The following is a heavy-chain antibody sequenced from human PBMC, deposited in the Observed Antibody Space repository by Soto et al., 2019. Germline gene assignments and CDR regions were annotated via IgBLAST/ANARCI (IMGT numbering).Heavy chain of an antibody. J-gene: IGHJ5*02. CDR1: GFTFSIYE. Sequence: PGGSLRLACAASGFTFSIYEMNWVRHAPGKGLEWVSYISSSGSTIYYADSVKGRFTISRDNAKNSLYLQMNSLRAEDTAVYYCASGRDYGDYVHGFDPWGQGTLVTVSS. CDR3: ASGRDYGDYVHGFDP. D-gene: IGHD4-17*01. CDR2: ISSSGSTI. V-gene: IGHV3-48*03.